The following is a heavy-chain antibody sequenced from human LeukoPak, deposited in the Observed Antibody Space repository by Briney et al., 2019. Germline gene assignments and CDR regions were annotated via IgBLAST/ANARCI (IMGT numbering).Heavy chain of an antibody. CDR2: INPNSGGT. V-gene: IGHV1-2*02. CDR1: GYTFTGYY. CDR3: ARDLYCSGGSCHDAFDI. D-gene: IGHD2-15*01. Sequence: ASVKVSCKASGYTFTGYYMHWVRQAPGQGLEWMGWINPNSGGTNYAQKFQGRVTMTRDTSISTAYMELSRLRSDDTAVYYCARDLYCSGGSCHDAFDIWGQGTMVTVSS. J-gene: IGHJ3*02.